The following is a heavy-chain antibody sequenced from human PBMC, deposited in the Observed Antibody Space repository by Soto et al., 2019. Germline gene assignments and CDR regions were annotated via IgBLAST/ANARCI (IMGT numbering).Heavy chain of an antibody. CDR2: IGYDGSNK. Sequence: QVQLVESGGGVVQPGRSLRLSCAASGLTLSRFAMHWVRQAPGKGLEWVAVIGYDGSNKDYADSVKGRFTISRDNSKKTLYLQMNSLRSEDTAVYYCARDPVNYYGSGTYGMDVWCQGTTVTVSS. CDR3: ARDPVNYYGSGTYGMDV. CDR1: GLTLSRFA. D-gene: IGHD3-10*01. J-gene: IGHJ6*02. V-gene: IGHV3-30-3*01.